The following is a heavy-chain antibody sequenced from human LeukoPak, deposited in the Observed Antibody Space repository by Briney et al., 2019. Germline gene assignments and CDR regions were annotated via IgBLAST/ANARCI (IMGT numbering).Heavy chain of an antibody. CDR1: GYTHTSYV. CDR2: MNPNSGTT. CDR3: ARAARNWGFDY. V-gene: IGHV1-8*01. D-gene: IGHD7-27*01. Sequence: ASVKVSCKASGYTHTSYVFNRVRPAPAQGPAWIGWMNPNSGTTGYAQKFQGRVTMTRDTSISTAYMDLSSLRSEDTAVYYCARAARNWGFDYWGQGTLVTVSS. J-gene: IGHJ4*02.